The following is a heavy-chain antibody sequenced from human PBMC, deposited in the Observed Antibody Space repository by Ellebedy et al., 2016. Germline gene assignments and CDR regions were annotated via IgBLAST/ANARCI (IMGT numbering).Heavy chain of an antibody. CDR1: GYTFTGYY. CDR2: ISAYNGNT. D-gene: IGHD6-13*01. J-gene: IGHJ5*02. V-gene: IGHV1-18*04. CDR3: ARGSIAAAGRGFWFDP. Sequence: ASVKVSCKASGYTFTGYYMHWVRQAPGQGLEWMGWISAYNGNTNYAQKLQGRVTMTTDTSTSTAYMELRSLRSDDTAVYYCARGSIAAAGRGFWFDPWGQGTLVTVSS.